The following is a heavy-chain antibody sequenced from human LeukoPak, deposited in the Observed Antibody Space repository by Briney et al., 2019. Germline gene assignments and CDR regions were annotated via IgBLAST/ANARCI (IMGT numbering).Heavy chain of an antibody. CDR1: GGSISSSSYY. Sequence: PSETLSLTCTVSGGSISSSSYYWGWIRQPPGKGLEWIGSLYYSGSTYYNPSLKSRVTISVDTSRNQFSLKLSSVTAADTAVYYCARSGSIDMIVVFTFDYWGQGTLVTVSS. J-gene: IGHJ4*02. CDR3: ARSGSIDMIVVFTFDY. D-gene: IGHD3-22*01. CDR2: LYYSGST. V-gene: IGHV4-39*01.